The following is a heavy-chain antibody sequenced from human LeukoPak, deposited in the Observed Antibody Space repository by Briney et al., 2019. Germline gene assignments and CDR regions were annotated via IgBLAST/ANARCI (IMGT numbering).Heavy chain of an antibody. CDR1: GYTFTGYY. CDR3: ARGNTKDCGADCYPTSLDY. Sequence: GASVKVSCKASGYTFTGYYLHWVRQAPGQGLEWMGWINPDSGGTNYAQKFQGGVTMTRDTSISTAYLQVGSLRSDDTAVYYCARGNTKDCGADCYPTSLDYWGQGALVTVSS. V-gene: IGHV1-2*02. D-gene: IGHD2-21*02. J-gene: IGHJ4*02. CDR2: INPDSGGT.